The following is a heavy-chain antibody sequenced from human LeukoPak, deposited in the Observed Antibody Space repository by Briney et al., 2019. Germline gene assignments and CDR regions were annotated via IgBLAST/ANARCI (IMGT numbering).Heavy chain of an antibody. D-gene: IGHD6-19*01. CDR2: ISSSSSYI. V-gene: IGHV3-21*01. J-gene: IGHJ3*02. Sequence: GGSLRLSYAASGFTFSSYSMNWVRQAPGKGLEWVSSISSSSSYIYYADSVKGRFTISRDNAKNSLYLQMNSLRAEDTAVYYCARAGSGQRTGAFDIWGQGTMVTVSS. CDR1: GFTFSSYS. CDR3: ARAGSGQRTGAFDI.